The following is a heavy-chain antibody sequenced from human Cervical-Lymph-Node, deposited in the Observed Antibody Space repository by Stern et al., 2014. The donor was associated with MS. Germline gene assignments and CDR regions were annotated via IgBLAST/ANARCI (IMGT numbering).Heavy chain of an antibody. J-gene: IGHJ4*02. V-gene: IGHV3-74*02. CDR2: INSDGSST. Sequence: EVQLVESGGGFVQPGGSLRLSCAASGFSFSDYWMNWVRQVPGKGLVWVSRINSDGSSTGYADSVKGRFTISRDNAKNTLYLQMHSLRGDDTAVYYCAVIPSPDYWGQGALVTVSS. CDR3: AVIPSPDY. CDR1: GFSFSDYW. D-gene: IGHD2/OR15-2a*01.